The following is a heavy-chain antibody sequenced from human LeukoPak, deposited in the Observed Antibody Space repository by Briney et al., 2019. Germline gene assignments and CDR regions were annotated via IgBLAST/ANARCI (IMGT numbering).Heavy chain of an antibody. Sequence: PGGSLRLSCAASGFTFSSYGMHWVRQAPGKGLEWVAVIWYDGSSKYYADSVKGRFTISRDNSKNTLYLQMNSLRAEDTAVYYCARDLAMTTVTTFRYWGQGTLATVSS. CDR2: IWYDGSSK. CDR3: ARDLAMTTVTTFRY. J-gene: IGHJ4*02. D-gene: IGHD4-17*01. V-gene: IGHV3-33*01. CDR1: GFTFSSYG.